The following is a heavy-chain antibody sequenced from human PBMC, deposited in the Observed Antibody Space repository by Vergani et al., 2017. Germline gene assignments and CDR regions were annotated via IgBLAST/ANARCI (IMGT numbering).Heavy chain of an antibody. J-gene: IGHJ4*02. CDR2: IYPSGST. CDR3: ARVGTDIVVVPAAILGDPYYFDY. D-gene: IGHD2-2*01. V-gene: IGHV4-38-2*01. CDR1: GYSISSGYY. Sequence: QVQLQESGPGLVKPSETLSLTCAVSGYSISSGYYWGWIRQPPGKGLEWIGSIYPSGSTYYNPSLKSRVTISVDTSKKQFSLKLSSVTAADTAMYYCARVGTDIVVVPAAILGDPYYFDYWGQGTLVTVSS.